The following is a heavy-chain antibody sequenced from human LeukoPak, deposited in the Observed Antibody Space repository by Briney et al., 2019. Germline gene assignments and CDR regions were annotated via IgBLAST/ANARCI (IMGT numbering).Heavy chain of an antibody. D-gene: IGHD3-3*01. V-gene: IGHV4-59*01. CDR3: ARGDDSESTYFGY. CDR2: IFYSGST. J-gene: IGHJ4*02. Sequence: PSETLSLTCTVSGGSISSYYWNWIRQPPGKGLEWIGYIFYSGSTNYNPSLKSRVTISVDTSKNLFSLKLSSVTAADTAVYYCARGDDSESTYFGYWGQGTLVTVSS. CDR1: GGSISSYY.